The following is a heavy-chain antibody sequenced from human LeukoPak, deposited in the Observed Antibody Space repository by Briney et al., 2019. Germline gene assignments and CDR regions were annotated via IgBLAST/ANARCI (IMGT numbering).Heavy chain of an antibody. CDR2: IYSSGST. V-gene: IGHV4-4*07. Sequence: SETLSLTCTVSGGSISSYYWSWIRQPAGKGLEWIGRIYSSGSTKYNTSLKTRVTLSVDTSKNQFSLKLTSVTAADTAVYYCARVKSSGWGGAFDIWGQGTMVTVSS. J-gene: IGHJ3*02. CDR1: GGSISSYY. CDR3: ARVKSSGWGGAFDI. D-gene: IGHD6-19*01.